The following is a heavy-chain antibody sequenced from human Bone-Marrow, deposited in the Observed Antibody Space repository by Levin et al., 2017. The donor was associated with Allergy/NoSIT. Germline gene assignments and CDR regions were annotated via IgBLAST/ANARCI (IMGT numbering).Heavy chain of an antibody. Sequence: GGSLRLSCAASGFTFTDYGMHWVRQAPGKGLEWVAGISYVGINKYYADSAKGRFIISRDISKNTLFLLMNSLRAEDTAVYYCVKDRGTVSPDSYAMDVWGQGTTVTVSS. J-gene: IGHJ6*02. V-gene: IGHV3-30*18. CDR1: GFTFTDYG. CDR2: ISYVGINK. CDR3: VKDRGTVSPDSYAMDV. D-gene: IGHD3-10*01.